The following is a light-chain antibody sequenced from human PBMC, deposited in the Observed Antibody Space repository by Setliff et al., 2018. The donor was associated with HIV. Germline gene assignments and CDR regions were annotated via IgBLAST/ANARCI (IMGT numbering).Light chain of an antibody. CDR3: HVWDSRSGHVG. Sequence: SYELTQPPSVSVAPGKTARITCGGNNIGSKSVHWYQQKPGQAPVLVIYYDSDRPSGIPERFSGSNSGNTATLTISRVEAGDEADYYCHVWDSRSGHVGFGGGTKVTVL. V-gene: IGLV3-21*04. J-gene: IGLJ2*01. CDR2: YDS. CDR1: NIGSKS.